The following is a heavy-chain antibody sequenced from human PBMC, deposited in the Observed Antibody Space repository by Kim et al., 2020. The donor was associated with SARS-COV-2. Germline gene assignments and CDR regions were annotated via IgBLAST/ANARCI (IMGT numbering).Heavy chain of an antibody. V-gene: IGHV3-30*18. CDR3: AKIGIRFLEWLYFDY. D-gene: IGHD3-3*01. J-gene: IGHJ4*02. CDR2: ISYDGSNK. CDR1: GFTFSSYG. Sequence: GGSLRLSCAASGFTFSSYGMHWVRQAPGKGLEWAAVISYDGSNKYYADSVKGRFTISRDNSKNTLYLQMNSLRAEDTAVYYCAKIGIRFLEWLYFDYWGQGALVTVSS.